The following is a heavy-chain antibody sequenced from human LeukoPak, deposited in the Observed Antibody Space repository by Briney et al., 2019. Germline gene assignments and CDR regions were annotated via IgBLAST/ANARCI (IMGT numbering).Heavy chain of an antibody. Sequence: ASVKVSCKASGYTFTSYYMHWVRQAPGQGLEWMGWINPNSGGTNYAQKFQGRVTMTRDTSISTAYMELSRLRSDDTAVYYCARGGSRYDSSGYPHLWGQGTLVTVSS. J-gene: IGHJ5*02. D-gene: IGHD3-22*01. CDR2: INPNSGGT. CDR3: ARGGSRYDSSGYPHL. CDR1: GYTFTSYY. V-gene: IGHV1-2*02.